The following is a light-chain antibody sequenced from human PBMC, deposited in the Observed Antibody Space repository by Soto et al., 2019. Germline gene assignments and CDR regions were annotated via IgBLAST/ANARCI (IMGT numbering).Light chain of an antibody. J-gene: IGLJ2*01. Sequence: QSVLTQSPSASASLGASVKLTCTLSSGHSSYAIAWHQQQPEKGPRYLMKLSSDGSHSKGDGIPDRFSGSSSGAERYLTIAGTQSADEADYYRQLLDPGARLVFGGGTKLTV. CDR1: SGHSSYA. CDR3: QLLDPGARLV. V-gene: IGLV4-69*01. CDR2: LSSDGSH.